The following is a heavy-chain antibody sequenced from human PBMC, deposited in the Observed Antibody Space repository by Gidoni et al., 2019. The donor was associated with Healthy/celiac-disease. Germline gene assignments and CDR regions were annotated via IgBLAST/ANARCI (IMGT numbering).Heavy chain of an antibody. Sequence: VQLVETGGGLIQPGGSLRLSCAASGFPVSRNYMSWVRQAPGKGLEWVSVIYSGGSTYYADSGKGRFTISRDNSKNTLYLQRNSLRAEDTAVYYWARAVKDPGPYYYYYYGMDVWGQGTTVTVSS. J-gene: IGHJ6*02. V-gene: IGHV3-53*02. CDR3: ARAVKDPGPYYYYYYGMDV. CDR2: IYSGGST. CDR1: GFPVSRNY.